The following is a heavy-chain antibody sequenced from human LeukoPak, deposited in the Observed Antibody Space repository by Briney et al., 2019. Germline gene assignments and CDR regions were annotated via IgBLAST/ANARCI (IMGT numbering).Heavy chain of an antibody. J-gene: IGHJ4*02. Sequence: ASVKVSCKASGYTFTGYYMHWVRQAPGQGLEWMGWMNPNSGNTGYAQKFQGRVTITWNTSISTAYMELSSLRSDDTAVYYCARGIAAAGIIDYWGQGTLVTVSS. D-gene: IGHD6-13*01. CDR1: GYTFTGYY. V-gene: IGHV1-8*03. CDR3: ARGIAAAGIIDY. CDR2: MNPNSGNT.